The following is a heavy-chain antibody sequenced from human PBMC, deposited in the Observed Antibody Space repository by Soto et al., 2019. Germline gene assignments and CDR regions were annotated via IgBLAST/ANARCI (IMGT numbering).Heavy chain of an antibody. V-gene: IGHV4-31*03. J-gene: IGHJ3*02. CDR3: AREAYGYCSSTSCMDAFDI. CDR2: IYYSGST. CDR1: GGSISSGGYY. D-gene: IGHD2-2*01. Sequence: PSETLSLTCTVSGGSISSGGYYWSWIRQHPGKGLEWIGYIYYSGSTYYNPSLKSRVTISVDTSKNQFSLKLSSVTAADTAVYYCAREAYGYCSSTSCMDAFDIWGQGTMVTVS.